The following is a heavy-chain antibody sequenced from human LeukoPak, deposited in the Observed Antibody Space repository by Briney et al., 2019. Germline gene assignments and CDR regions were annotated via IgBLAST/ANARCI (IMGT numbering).Heavy chain of an antibody. CDR1: GFTFSSYG. CDR2: ISYEGSTK. D-gene: IGHD1-26*01. Sequence: PGGSLRLSCTTSGFTFSSYGLHWVRQAPGQGLEWLAVISYEGSTKHYADSLKGRFTISRDNSKNTLYLQMTSLRDEDTAVYYCAKERDLVRATYYFGSWGQGTLVTVSS. CDR3: AKERDLVRATYYFGS. V-gene: IGHV3-30*18. J-gene: IGHJ4*02.